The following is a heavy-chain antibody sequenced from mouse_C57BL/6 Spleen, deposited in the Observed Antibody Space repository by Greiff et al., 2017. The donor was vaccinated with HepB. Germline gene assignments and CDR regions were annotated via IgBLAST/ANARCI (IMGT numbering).Heavy chain of an antibody. CDR1: GYTFTTYP. V-gene: IGHV1-47*01. CDR3: ARRGKVAGGYYFDY. Sequence: QVQLQQPGAELVKPGASVKMSCKASGYTFTTYPIEWMKQNHGKSLEWIGNFHPYNDDTKYNEKFKGKATLTVETSSSTVYLELSRLTSDDSAVYYCARRGKVAGGYYFDYWGQGTTLTVSS. CDR2: FHPYNDDT. D-gene: IGHD1-1*01. J-gene: IGHJ2*01.